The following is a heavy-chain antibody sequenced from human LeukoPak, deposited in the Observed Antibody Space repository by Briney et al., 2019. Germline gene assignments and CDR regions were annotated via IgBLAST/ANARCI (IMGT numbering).Heavy chain of an antibody. V-gene: IGHV3-74*01. CDR1: GFNFSSYW. D-gene: IGHD6-13*01. CDR2: INSDGSIT. J-gene: IGHJ5*02. Sequence: QSGGPLRLLCAASGFNFSSYWMLWARQATGKGLVWVSRINSDGSITSYADSVKGRFTISKDNAKNTLYLQMNSRRAEDTAVYYWARRIAAAGGLLGYSTSWGQGTLVTVSS. CDR3: ARRIAAAGGLLGYSTS.